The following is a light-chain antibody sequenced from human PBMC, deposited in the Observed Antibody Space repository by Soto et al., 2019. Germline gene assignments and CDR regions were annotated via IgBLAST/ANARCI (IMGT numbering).Light chain of an antibody. CDR3: QQYDSSPWT. Sequence: ESVLTQSPGTLSLSPGERATLSCRASQSVRSSFLAWYQLKPGQAPRLLIYGASSRATGIPDRFSGSGSGTDFTLTISRLEPEDFAVYYCQQYDSSPWTFGQGTKVKSN. V-gene: IGKV3-20*01. J-gene: IGKJ1*01. CDR2: GAS. CDR1: QSVRSSF.